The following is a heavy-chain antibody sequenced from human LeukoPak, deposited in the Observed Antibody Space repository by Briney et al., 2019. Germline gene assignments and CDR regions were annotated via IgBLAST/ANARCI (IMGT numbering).Heavy chain of an antibody. V-gene: IGHV3-23*01. CDR1: GFSFSSYA. D-gene: IGHD6-19*01. CDR2: ISGAGGTT. CDR3: AKSDSGSAWSSWFHP. J-gene: IGHJ5*02. Sequence: GGSLRLSCGASGFSFSSYAMTWVRQAPGKGLEWVSSISGAGGTTYYAGSVKGRFTISRDNSKNTVFLQINGLGVGDTAIYYCAKSDSGSAWSSWFHPWGQGTLVTVSS.